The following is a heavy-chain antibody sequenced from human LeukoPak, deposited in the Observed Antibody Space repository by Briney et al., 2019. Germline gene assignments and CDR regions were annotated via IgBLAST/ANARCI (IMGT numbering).Heavy chain of an antibody. J-gene: IGHJ4*02. Sequence: ASVKVSFKASGGSFSTYAISWVRQAPGQGLEWMGGIIPIFGTANYAQKFQGRVTITADESTSTAYMELSSLRSEDTAVYYCARTDLTGYLDYWGQGTLVTVSS. D-gene: IGHD3-9*01. CDR1: GGSFSTYA. CDR2: IIPIFGTA. V-gene: IGHV1-69*01. CDR3: ARTDLTGYLDY.